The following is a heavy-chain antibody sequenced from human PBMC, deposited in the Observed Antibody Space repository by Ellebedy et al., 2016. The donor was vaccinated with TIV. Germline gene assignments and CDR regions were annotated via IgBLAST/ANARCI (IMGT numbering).Heavy chain of an antibody. CDR1: GYTFTTYY. J-gene: IGHJ5*02. Sequence: AASVKVSCKASGYTFTTYYIHWVRQAPGQGLEWMGRINPSDGSTNYNERFQGRVTMTSDTSTRTAYMELSSLRSEDTAVYFCARSPLFYYYDSSGYYPTLGFDPWGQGTLVTVSS. CDR2: INPSDGST. D-gene: IGHD3-22*01. V-gene: IGHV1-46*01. CDR3: ARSPLFYYYDSSGYYPTLGFDP.